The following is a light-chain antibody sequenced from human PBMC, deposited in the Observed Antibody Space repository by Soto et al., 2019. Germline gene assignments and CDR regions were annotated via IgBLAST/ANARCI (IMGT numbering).Light chain of an antibody. CDR3: QQRSSWPRT. J-gene: IGKJ2*01. V-gene: IGKV3-11*01. Sequence: EIVLTQSPATLSFSPGERATLSCRASQSVSSYLAWYQQKPGQAPRLLIYDASNRATDIPARFSGSGSGTDFTLTISSLEPGDFAVYYCQQRSSWPRTFGQGTKLEIK. CDR1: QSVSSY. CDR2: DAS.